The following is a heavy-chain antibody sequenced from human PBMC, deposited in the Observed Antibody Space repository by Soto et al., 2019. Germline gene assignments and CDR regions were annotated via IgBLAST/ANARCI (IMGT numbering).Heavy chain of an antibody. Sequence: SETLSLTCTVSGGSISSSSYYWGWIRQPPGKGLEWIGSIYYSGSTYYNPSLKSRVTISVDTSKNQFSLKLSSVTAADTAVYYCARGRYYYGSGSYYDHYYYYGMDVWGQGTTVTVSS. CDR1: GGSISSSSYY. CDR3: ARGRYYYGSGSYYDHYYYYGMDV. V-gene: IGHV4-39*01. J-gene: IGHJ6*02. CDR2: IYYSGST. D-gene: IGHD3-10*01.